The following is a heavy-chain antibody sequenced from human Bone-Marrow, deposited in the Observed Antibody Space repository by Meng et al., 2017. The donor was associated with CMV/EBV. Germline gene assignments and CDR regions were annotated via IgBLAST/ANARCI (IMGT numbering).Heavy chain of an antibody. J-gene: IGHJ4*02. CDR1: GYTFTSYD. D-gene: IGHD3-22*01. CDR3: ARGIVKSSYYGSIGYYHLHY. Sequence: ASVKVSCKAPGYTFTSYDINWVRQAAGQGLEWMGWMNPYSSNTGYAQKFHGRVTMTSNSSIRTAFMELRSLRSEDTAVYFCARGIVKSSYYGSIGYYHLHYWGQGTLVTVSS. CDR2: MNPYSSNT. V-gene: IGHV1-8*01.